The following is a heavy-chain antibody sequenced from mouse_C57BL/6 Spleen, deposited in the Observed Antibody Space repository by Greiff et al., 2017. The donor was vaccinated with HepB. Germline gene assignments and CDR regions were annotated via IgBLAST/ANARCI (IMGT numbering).Heavy chain of an antibody. CDR3: AREVFDGSSWYVDV. CDR2: IYPRSGNT. CDR1: GYTFTSYG. D-gene: IGHD1-1*01. J-gene: IGHJ1*03. Sequence: QVQLKESGAELARPGASVKLSCKASGYTFTSYGISWVKQRTGQGLEWIGEIYPRSGNTYYTEKFKGKATLTADKSSSTAYMELRSLTSEVSAVYFWAREVFDGSSWYVDVWGTGTTVTVSS. V-gene: IGHV1-81*01.